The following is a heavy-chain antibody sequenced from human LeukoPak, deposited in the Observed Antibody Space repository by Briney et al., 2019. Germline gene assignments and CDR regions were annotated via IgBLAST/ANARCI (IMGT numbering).Heavy chain of an antibody. CDR1: GFTFSSYG. V-gene: IGHV3-30*12. D-gene: IGHD6-13*01. J-gene: IGHJ1*01. Sequence: AGGSLRLSCAASGFTFSSYGMHWVRQAPGKGLEWVAIISYDGSNKYYADSVRGRFTISRDNSKNTLYLQMNSLRAEDTAVYYCAKGSGSWYAKGGFQHWGQGTLVTVSS. CDR2: ISYDGSNK. CDR3: AKGSGSWYAKGGFQH.